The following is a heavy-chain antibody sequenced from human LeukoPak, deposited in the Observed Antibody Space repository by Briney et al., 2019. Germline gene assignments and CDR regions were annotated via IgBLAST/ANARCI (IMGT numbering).Heavy chain of an antibody. Sequence: SETLSLTCTVSGDSISSSSYYWGWIRQPPGKGLEWIGSIYYGGTTYYNPSLKTRVPISIPTSKSQFSLILSSVTAADTAVYYCARHSSSWYHFDYWGQGTLVTVSS. D-gene: IGHD6-13*01. CDR3: ARHSSSWYHFDY. CDR1: GDSISSSSYY. CDR2: IYYGGTT. J-gene: IGHJ4*02. V-gene: IGHV4-39*01.